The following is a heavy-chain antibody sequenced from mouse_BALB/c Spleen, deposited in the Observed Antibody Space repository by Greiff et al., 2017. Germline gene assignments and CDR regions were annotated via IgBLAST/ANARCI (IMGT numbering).Heavy chain of an antibody. CDR1: GYSITSDYA. V-gene: IGHV3-2*02. CDR3: ARGYGSSRYWYFDV. J-gene: IGHJ1*01. Sequence: EVNLVESGPGLVKPSQSLSLTCTVTGYSITSDYAWNWIRQFPGNKLEWMGYISYSGSTSYNPSLKSRISITRDTSKNQFFLQLNSVTTEDTATYYCARGYGSSRYWYFDVWGAGTTVTVSS. CDR2: ISYSGST. D-gene: IGHD1-1*01.